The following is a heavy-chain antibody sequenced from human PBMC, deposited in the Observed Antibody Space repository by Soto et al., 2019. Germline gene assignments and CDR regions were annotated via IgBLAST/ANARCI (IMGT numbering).Heavy chain of an antibody. D-gene: IGHD4-17*01. CDR2: FDPEDGET. CDR3: AREGLVLVPTTVNSDYYYYAMDV. Sequence: ASVKVSCKVSGYTLTELSMHWVRQAPGKGLEWMGGFDPEDGETIYAQKFQGRVTITADESTSTVYMELRTLRPEDTAVYYCAREGLVLVPTTVNSDYYYYAMDVWGQGTTVTVSS. CDR1: GYTLTELS. V-gene: IGHV1-24*01. J-gene: IGHJ6*02.